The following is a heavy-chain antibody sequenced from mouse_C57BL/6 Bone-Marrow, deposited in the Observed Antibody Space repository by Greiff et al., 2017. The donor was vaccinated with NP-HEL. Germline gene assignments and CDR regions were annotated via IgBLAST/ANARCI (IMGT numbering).Heavy chain of an antibody. V-gene: IGHV1-64*01. Sequence: QVQLQQPGAELVKPGASVKLSCKASGYTFTSYWMHWVKQRPGQGLEWIGMIHPNSGSTNYNEKFKSKATLTVDKSSSTAYMQLSSLTSEDSAVYYCARRENYFWYCDVWGTGTTVTVSS. CDR3: ARRENYFWYCDV. J-gene: IGHJ1*03. CDR1: GYTFTSYW. CDR2: IHPNSGST. D-gene: IGHD1-1*01.